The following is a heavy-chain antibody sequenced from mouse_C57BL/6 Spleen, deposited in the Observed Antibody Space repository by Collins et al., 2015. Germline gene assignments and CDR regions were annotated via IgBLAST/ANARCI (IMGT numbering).Heavy chain of an antibody. CDR3: ARGHYGSSYAMDY. CDR2: KHTNTGEP. J-gene: IGHJ4*01. D-gene: IGHD1-1*01. Sequence: SGPELKKPGETVKISCKASGYTFTNYAMNWVKQAPGKGLKWMGRKHTNTGEPTYGDDLKGRFAFSLETSASTAYLQINNLKNEDMATYFCARGHYGSSYAMDYWGQGTSVTVSS. CDR1: GYTFTNYA. V-gene: IGHV9-2*02.